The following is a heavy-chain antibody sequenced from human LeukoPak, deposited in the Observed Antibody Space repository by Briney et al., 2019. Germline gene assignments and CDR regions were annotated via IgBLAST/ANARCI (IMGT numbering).Heavy chain of an antibody. D-gene: IGHD4-17*01. CDR3: ARGGWDDGDYFWWFNP. J-gene: IGHJ5*02. Sequence: ASVKVSFKASGYTFTSYYMHWVRQAPGQGLEWMGIINPSGGSTSYAQKFQGRVTMTRDTSTSTVYMELSSLRSEDTAVYYCARGGWDDGDYFWWFNPWGQGTLVTVSS. CDR2: INPSGGST. CDR1: GYTFTSYY. V-gene: IGHV1-46*01.